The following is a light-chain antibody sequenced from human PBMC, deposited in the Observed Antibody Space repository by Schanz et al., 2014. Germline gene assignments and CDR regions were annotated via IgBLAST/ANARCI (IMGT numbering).Light chain of an antibody. CDR1: SSDVGGYNY. CDR3: CSYAGSSTVV. J-gene: IGLJ2*01. V-gene: IGLV2-14*01. Sequence: QSVLTQPASVSGSPGQSITISCTGTSSDVGGYNYVSWYQQHPGEAPKLIIYDVSKRPSGVPDRFSGSKSGNTASLTISGLQAEDEADYYCCSYAGSSTVVFGGGTKLTVL. CDR2: DVS.